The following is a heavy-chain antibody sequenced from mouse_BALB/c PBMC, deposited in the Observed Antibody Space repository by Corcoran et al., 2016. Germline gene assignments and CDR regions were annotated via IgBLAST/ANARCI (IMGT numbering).Heavy chain of an antibody. J-gene: IGHJ2*01. CDR1: GFNIKDTY. D-gene: IGHD4-1*01. V-gene: IGHV14-3*02. CDR3: ARSNWFDY. CDR2: IDPANGNT. Sequence: EVQLQQSGSELVKPGASGKLSCTASGFNIKDTYMHWVKQRPEQGLEWIGRIDPANGNTKYDPKFQGKATITADTSSNTAYLQLSSLTSEDTAVYYCARSNWFDYWGQGTTLTVSS.